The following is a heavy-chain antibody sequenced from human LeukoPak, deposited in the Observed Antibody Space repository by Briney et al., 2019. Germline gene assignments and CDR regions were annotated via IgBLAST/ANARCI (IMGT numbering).Heavy chain of an antibody. Sequence: PRGSLRHSSVASGFTVSSNYMSWVRQAPGKGLEWVSYISRSGSMIYYADSVKGRFTISRDNAKNSLYLQMNSLRAEDTAVYFCARDYIMDYWGQETLVSVSS. CDR3: ARDYIMDY. D-gene: IGHD3-10*01. V-gene: IGHV3-11*04. J-gene: IGHJ4*02. CDR1: GFTVSSNY. CDR2: ISRSGSMI.